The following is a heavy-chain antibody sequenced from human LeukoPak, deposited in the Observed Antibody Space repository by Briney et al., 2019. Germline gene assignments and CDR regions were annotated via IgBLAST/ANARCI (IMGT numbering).Heavy chain of an antibody. Sequence: ASVKVSCKASGYTFTSYYMHWVRQAPGQGLEWMGIIKPSGGSTSYAQKFQGRVTMTRDTSTSTVYMELSSLRSEDTAVYYCAAVVIPYDAFDIWGQGTMVTVSS. D-gene: IGHD3-22*01. CDR1: GYTFTSYY. V-gene: IGHV1-46*01. CDR3: AAVVIPYDAFDI. CDR2: IKPSGGST. J-gene: IGHJ3*02.